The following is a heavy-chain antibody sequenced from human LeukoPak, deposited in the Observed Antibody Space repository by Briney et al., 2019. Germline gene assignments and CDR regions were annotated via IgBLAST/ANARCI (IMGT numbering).Heavy chain of an antibody. D-gene: IGHD6-6*01. CDR1: DGSISNYY. V-gene: IGHV4-59*01. J-gene: IGHJ4*02. CDR3: ATAEQLV. CDR2: IYYTGTT. Sequence: SETLSLTCTVSDGSISNYYCSWIRQSPGKGLEWIGYIYYTGTTNYNPSLKSRVTISIDTSKNQFSLRLSSVTAADTAVYYCATAEQLVWGQGTLVTVSS.